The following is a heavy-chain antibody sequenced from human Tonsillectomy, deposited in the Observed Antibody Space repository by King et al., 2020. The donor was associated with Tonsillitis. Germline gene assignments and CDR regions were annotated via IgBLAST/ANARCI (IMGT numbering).Heavy chain of an antibody. V-gene: IGHV5-10-1*03. CDR3: ATSGSYYWSDY. CDR2: IDPSDSYT. Sequence: VQLVESGAEVKKPGESLRISCKGSGYSFTSYWITWVRQMPGKGLEWMGTIDPSDSYTNYSPSFQGHVIISADKSISIAYLQWSSLKASDTAMYYCATSGSYYWSDYWGQGTLVTVSS. J-gene: IGHJ4*02. D-gene: IGHD1-26*01. CDR1: GYSFTSYW.